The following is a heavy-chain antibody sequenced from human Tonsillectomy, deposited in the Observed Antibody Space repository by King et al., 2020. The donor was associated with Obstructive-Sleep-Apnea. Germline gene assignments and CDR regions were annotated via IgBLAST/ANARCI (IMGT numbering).Heavy chain of an antibody. Sequence: TLKESGPTLVKPTQTLTLTCTFSGFSLSTSGVGGGWIRQPPGKALEWLALIYWDDDKRYSPSLKSRLTITKDTSKNQVVLTMTNMDPVDTATYFCAHRRPLTYYFDYWGQGTLVTVSS. CDR1: GFSLSTSGVG. CDR3: AHRRPLTYYFDY. CDR2: IYWDDDK. V-gene: IGHV2-5*02. J-gene: IGHJ4*02.